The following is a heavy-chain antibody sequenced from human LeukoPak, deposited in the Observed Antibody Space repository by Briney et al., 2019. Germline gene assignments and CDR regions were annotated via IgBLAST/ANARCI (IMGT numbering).Heavy chain of an antibody. Sequence: GGSLTLSRAASGYTFSDFSVNWVRQAPGKGLEGVSSISVRSNYRYYADSVRGRFTISRDDARDSLFLQMNSLRAEDTAVYFCVRLRRNNDRSGYYYYYDYWGQGTLVTVTS. CDR1: GYTFSDFS. D-gene: IGHD3-22*01. CDR3: VRLRRNNDRSGYYYYYDY. J-gene: IGHJ4*02. CDR2: ISVRSNYR. V-gene: IGHV3-21*01.